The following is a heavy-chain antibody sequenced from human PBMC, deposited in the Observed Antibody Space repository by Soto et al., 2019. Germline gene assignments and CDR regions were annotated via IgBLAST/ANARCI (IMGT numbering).Heavy chain of an antibody. V-gene: IGHV3-23*01. CDR3: AGDGVGATTSFGYLDY. CDR2: ITGSGDST. Sequence: GGSLRLSCAVSGFTFSSHAMSWVRQAPGKGLECVSGITGSGDSTYYADSVKGRFTISRDNFKKTLYLQMDSLRAEDTAVYYCAGDGVGATTSFGYLDYWGQGALVTVSS. CDR1: GFTFSSHA. D-gene: IGHD1-26*01. J-gene: IGHJ4*02.